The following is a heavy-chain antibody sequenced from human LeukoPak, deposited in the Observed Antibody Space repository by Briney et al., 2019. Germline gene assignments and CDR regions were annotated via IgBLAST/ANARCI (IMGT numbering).Heavy chain of an antibody. CDR3: ARRLRVWELHPGYTAFDI. CDR2: ISGSGGST. CDR1: GFTFSSYA. J-gene: IGHJ3*02. D-gene: IGHD1-26*01. V-gene: IGHV3-23*01. Sequence: GGSLRLSCAASGFTFSSYAMSWVRQAPGKGLEWVSAISGSGGSTYYADSVKGRFTISRDNSKNTLYLQMNSLRAEDTAVYYCARRLRVWELHPGYTAFDIWGQGTMVTVSS.